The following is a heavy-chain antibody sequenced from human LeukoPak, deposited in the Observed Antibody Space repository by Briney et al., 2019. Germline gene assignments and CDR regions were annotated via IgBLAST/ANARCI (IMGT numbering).Heavy chain of an antibody. CDR3: ARGIAADYFDY. V-gene: IGHV1-46*01. J-gene: IGHJ4*02. Sequence: ASVKVFCKASGYTFTSYYMHWVRQAPGQGLEWMGIINPSGGSTSCAQKFQGRVTMTRDTSTSTVYMELSSLRSEDTAVYYCARGIAADYFDYWGQGTLVTVSS. CDR2: INPSGGST. CDR1: GYTFTSYY. D-gene: IGHD6-6*01.